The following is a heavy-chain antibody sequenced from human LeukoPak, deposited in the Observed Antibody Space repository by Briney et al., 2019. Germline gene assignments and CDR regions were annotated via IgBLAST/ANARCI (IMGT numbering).Heavy chain of an antibody. D-gene: IGHD3-22*01. CDR1: GSSFTSYW. CDR2: IYPGDSDT. J-gene: IGHJ4*02. Sequence: GESLKISCKGSGSSFTSYWIGWVRQMPGKGLEWMGIIYPGDSDTRYSPSFQGQVTISADKSISTAYLQWSSLKASDTAMYYCARRVDSSGYYQYYFDYWGQGTLVTVSS. V-gene: IGHV5-51*01. CDR3: ARRVDSSGYYQYYFDY.